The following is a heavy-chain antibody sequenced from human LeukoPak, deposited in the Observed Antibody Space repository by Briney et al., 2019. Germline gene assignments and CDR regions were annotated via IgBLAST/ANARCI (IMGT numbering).Heavy chain of an antibody. V-gene: IGHV4-30-2*01. D-gene: IGHD5-18*01. CDR1: GGSISSGGYY. Sequence: SETLSLTCTVSGGSISSGGYYWSWIRQPPGKGLEWIGYIYHSGSTYYNPSLKSRVTISVDRSKNQFSLKLSSVTAADTAVYYCARDREGGYSYVALDYWGQGTLVTVSS. CDR3: ARDREGGYSYVALDY. J-gene: IGHJ4*02. CDR2: IYHSGST.